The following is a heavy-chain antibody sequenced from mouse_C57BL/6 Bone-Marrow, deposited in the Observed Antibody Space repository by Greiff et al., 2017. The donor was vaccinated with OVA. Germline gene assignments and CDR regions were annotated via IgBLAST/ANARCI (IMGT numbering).Heavy chain of an antibody. CDR3: ARWGLRRDY. D-gene: IGHD2-4*01. CDR2: ISSGGSYT. J-gene: IGHJ2*01. Sequence: EVKLVESGGDLVKPGGSLKLSCAASGFTFSSYGMSWVRQTPDKRLEWVATISSGGSYTYYPDSVKGRFTISRDNAKNTLYLQMSSLKSEDTAMYYCARWGLRRDYWGQGTTLTVSS. V-gene: IGHV5-6*02. CDR1: GFTFSSYG.